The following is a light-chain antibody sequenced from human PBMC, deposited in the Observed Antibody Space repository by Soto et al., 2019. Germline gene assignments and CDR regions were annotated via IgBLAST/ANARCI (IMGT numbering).Light chain of an antibody. Sequence: IQLTQSPSSLSASVGDRVTITCRASQGISSYLAWYQQKPGKAPKLLIYAASTLHSGVPSRFSGSGSGTDFTLTISSLQPQDCATYDCQQLNSYPITFGGGTKVAIK. CDR1: QGISSY. V-gene: IGKV1-9*01. CDR3: QQLNSYPIT. CDR2: AAS. J-gene: IGKJ4*01.